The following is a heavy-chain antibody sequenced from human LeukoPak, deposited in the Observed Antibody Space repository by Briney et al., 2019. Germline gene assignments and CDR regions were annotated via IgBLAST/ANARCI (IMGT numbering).Heavy chain of an antibody. J-gene: IGHJ5*02. Sequence: SETLSLTCAVYVGSFSGYYWSWIRQPPGKGLEWIGEINHSGSTNYNPSLKSRVTISVDTSKNQFSLKLSSVTAADTAVYYCASSTSYNWFDPWGQGTLVTVSS. CDR1: VGSFSGYY. CDR3: ASSTSYNWFDP. D-gene: IGHD2-2*01. V-gene: IGHV4-34*01. CDR2: INHSGST.